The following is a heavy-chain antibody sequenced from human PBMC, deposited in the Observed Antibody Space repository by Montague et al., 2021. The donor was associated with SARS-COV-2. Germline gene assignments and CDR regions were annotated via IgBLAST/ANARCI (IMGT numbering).Heavy chain of an antibody. CDR3: AGMLVPYYGMDV. CDR2: IWYDGSNK. J-gene: IGHJ6*02. Sequence: SLRLSCAASGFTFSSYGMHWVRQAPGKGLVWVAVIWYDGSNKYYADSVKGRFTISRDNSKNTLYLQMNSLRAEDTAVYYCAGMLVPYYGMDVWGQGTTVTVSS. D-gene: IGHD6-13*01. V-gene: IGHV3-33*01. CDR1: GFTFSSYG.